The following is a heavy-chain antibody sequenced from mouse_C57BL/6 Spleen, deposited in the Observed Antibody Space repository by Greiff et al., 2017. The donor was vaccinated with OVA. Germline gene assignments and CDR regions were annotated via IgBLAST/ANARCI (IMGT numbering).Heavy chain of an antibody. Sequence: QVQLQQSGPELVKPGASVQISCKASGHAFSSSWMNWVKQRPGKGLEWIGRIYPGDGDTNYNGQFKGKATQTADKSSSTAYMQLSSLTSEDSAVYFCEREVLDSSGYVGYFDVWGTGTTVTVSS. J-gene: IGHJ1*03. D-gene: IGHD3-2*02. CDR3: EREVLDSSGYVGYFDV. V-gene: IGHV1-82*01. CDR1: GHAFSSSW. CDR2: IYPGDGDT.